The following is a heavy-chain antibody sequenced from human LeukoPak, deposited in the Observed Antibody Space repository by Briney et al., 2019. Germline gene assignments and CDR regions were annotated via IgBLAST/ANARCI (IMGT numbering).Heavy chain of an antibody. D-gene: IGHD1-26*01. V-gene: IGHV1-2*02. Sequence: ASVKVSCKASGYTFTGYYMHWVRQAPGQGLEWMGWINPNSGGTNYAQKFQGRATMTRDTSISTAYMELSRLRSDDTAGYYCARRGSSVGGSYYSFDYWGQGTLVTVSS. J-gene: IGHJ4*02. CDR3: ARRGSSVGGSYYSFDY. CDR2: INPNSGGT. CDR1: GYTFTGYY.